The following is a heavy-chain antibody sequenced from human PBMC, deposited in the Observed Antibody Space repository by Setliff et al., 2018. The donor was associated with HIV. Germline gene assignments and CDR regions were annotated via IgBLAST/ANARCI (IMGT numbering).Heavy chain of an antibody. J-gene: IGHJ5*02. CDR3: ARGRMATVLIRNWIDP. D-gene: IGHD4-4*01. CDR1: GSIFSNYS. CDR2: INHSGSI. V-gene: IGHV4-34*01. Sequence: SKTLSLSCAASGSIFSNYSMNWVRQAPGKGLEWIGEINHSGSINYNPSLKSRVTISIDTSKNQFSLKLSSVTAADTAMYYCARGRMATVLIRNWIDPWGQGSLVTVSS.